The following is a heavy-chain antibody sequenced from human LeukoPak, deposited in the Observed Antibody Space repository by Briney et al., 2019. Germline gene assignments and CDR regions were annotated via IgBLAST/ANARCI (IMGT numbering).Heavy chain of an antibody. J-gene: IGHJ4*02. CDR1: CGSTHSSGYY. CDR3: ARQQSCSGGTCYFYFDS. V-gene: IGHV4-39*01. D-gene: IGHD2-15*01. CDR2: IYYSGST. Sequence: KPSETPSPTCTVSCGSTHSSGYYWGWIRQPPGKGVGWIGGIYYSGSTYYNPSLKSRVTISLDTSQNQFSLKLSSVTAADTAVYYCARQQSCSGGTCYFYFDSWGQGTLVTVSS.